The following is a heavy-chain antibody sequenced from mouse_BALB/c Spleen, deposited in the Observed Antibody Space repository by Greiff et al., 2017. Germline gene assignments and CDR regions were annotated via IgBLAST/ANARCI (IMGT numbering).Heavy chain of an antibody. CDR1: GYSFTGYF. CDR3: ARYRYDGRDYAMDY. J-gene: IGHJ4*01. CDR2: INPYNGDT. Sequence: QLQQSGPELVKPGASVKISCKASGYSFTGYFMNWVMQSHGKSLEWIGRINPYNGDTFYNQKFKGKATLTVDKSSSTAHMELRSLASEDSAVYYCARYRYDGRDYAMDYWGQGTSVTVSS. V-gene: IGHV1-20*02. D-gene: IGHD2-14*01.